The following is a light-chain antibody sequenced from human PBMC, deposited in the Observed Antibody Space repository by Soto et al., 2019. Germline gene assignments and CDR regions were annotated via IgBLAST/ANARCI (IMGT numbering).Light chain of an antibody. V-gene: IGLV1-47*01. CDR1: SSNIGSNY. CDR3: AACDDSLSGPV. J-gene: IGLJ3*02. Sequence: QAVVTQPPSASGTPGQRVTISCSGSSSNIGSNYVYWYQQLPGTAPKVLIYRNNQRPSGVPDRFSGSKSGTSASLAISGLRSEDEADYYCAACDDSLSGPVFGGGTKVTVL. CDR2: RNN.